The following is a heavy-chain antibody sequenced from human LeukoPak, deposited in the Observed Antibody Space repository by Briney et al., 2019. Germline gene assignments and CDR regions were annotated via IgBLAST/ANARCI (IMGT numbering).Heavy chain of an antibody. J-gene: IGHJ4*02. CDR2: INPNSGGT. D-gene: IGHD3-9*01. V-gene: IGHV1-2*02. Sequence: ASVKVSCKASGYTFTDYYIHWVRQAPGQGLEWMGWINPNSGGTNYAQKFQGRVTMTRDTSISTAYMELSRLRSDDTAVYYCAKLNAHTTGYHPFDYWGQGTLVTVSS. CDR1: GYTFTDYY. CDR3: AKLNAHTTGYHPFDY.